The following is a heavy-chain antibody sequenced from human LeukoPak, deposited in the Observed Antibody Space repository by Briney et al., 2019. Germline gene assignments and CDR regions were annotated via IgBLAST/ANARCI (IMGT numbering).Heavy chain of an antibody. CDR3: ARVFRYYDSSGYYSDAFDI. J-gene: IGHJ3*02. D-gene: IGHD3-22*01. CDR2: ISGSGGST. V-gene: IGHV3-23*01. CDR1: GFTFSSYA. Sequence: PGGSLRLSCAASGFTFSSYAMSWVRQAPGKGLEWVSAISGSGGSTYYADSVKGRFTISRDNSKNTLYLQMNSLRAEDTAVYYCARVFRYYDSSGYYSDAFDIWGQGTMVTVSS.